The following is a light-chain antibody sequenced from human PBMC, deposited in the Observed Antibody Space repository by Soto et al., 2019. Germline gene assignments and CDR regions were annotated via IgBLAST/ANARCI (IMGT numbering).Light chain of an antibody. CDR2: EGS. V-gene: IGLV2-23*01. CDR1: SSDVGSYNL. Sequence: QSALTQPASVSGSPGQSITISCTGTSSDVGSYNLVSWYQQHPGKAPKLMIYEGSKRPSGVSNCFSGSKSGNTASLTISGLQAEDEADYYCCSYAGSSTFVFGGGTKLTV. CDR3: CSYAGSSTFV. J-gene: IGLJ2*01.